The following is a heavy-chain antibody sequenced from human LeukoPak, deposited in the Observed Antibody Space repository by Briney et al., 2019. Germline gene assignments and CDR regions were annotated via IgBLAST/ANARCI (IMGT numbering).Heavy chain of an antibody. D-gene: IGHD4-17*01. J-gene: IGHJ4*02. CDR3: TRMTTGHDY. V-gene: IGHV4-4*07. Sequence: SETLSLTCTVSGDSISSYFWSWIRQPAGKGLEWIGEINHSGYTNDSPSLKSRVTLSIDTSRKQFSLNLRSVTVADTGIYYCTRMTTGHDYWGQGTLVTVSS. CDR2: INHSGYT. CDR1: GDSISSYF.